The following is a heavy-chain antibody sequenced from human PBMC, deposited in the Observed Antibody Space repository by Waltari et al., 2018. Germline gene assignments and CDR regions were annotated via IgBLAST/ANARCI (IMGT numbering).Heavy chain of an antibody. Sequence: EVRLVESGGGLVQPGGSLRLSCAASGFTFSSYWMRWVRQAPGKGQEWVANIKQDGSEKYYVDSVKGRFTISRDNAKNSLYLQMNSLRAEDTAVYYCARDLKWGAFDYWGQGTLVTVSS. D-gene: IGHD1-26*01. J-gene: IGHJ4*02. CDR2: IKQDGSEK. CDR1: GFTFSSYW. CDR3: ARDLKWGAFDY. V-gene: IGHV3-7*01.